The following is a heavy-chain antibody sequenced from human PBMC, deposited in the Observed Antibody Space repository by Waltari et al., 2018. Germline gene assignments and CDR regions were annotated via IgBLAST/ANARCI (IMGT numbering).Heavy chain of an antibody. CDR2: ISFDGNEK. CDR1: GLRFGNYG. V-gene: IGHV3-30*18. CDR3: AKELYPGYARRLFDY. J-gene: IGHJ4*02. D-gene: IGHD5-12*01. Sequence: QVQLVESGGGVVQPGRSLRLPCTASGLRFGNYGMHWVRQAPGKGLEWVAIISFDGNEKHYADSVKGRLTVSRDNSKNTLFLQLNSLRAEDTAVYYCAKELYPGYARRLFDYWGQGTLVTVSS.